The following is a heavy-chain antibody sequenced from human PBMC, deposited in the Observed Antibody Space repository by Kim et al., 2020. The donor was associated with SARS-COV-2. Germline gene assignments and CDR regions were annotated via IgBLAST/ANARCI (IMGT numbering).Heavy chain of an antibody. D-gene: IGHD1-26*01. J-gene: IGHJ4*02. CDR2: IIPIFGTA. CDR1: GGTFSSYA. V-gene: IGHV1-69*13. CDR3: ARSPPTRIVGANLDY. Sequence: SVKVSCKASGGTFSSYAISWVRQAPGQGLEWMGGIIPIFGTANYAQKFQGRVTITADESTSTAYMELSSLRSEDTAVYYCARSPPTRIVGANLDYWGQGTLVTVSS.